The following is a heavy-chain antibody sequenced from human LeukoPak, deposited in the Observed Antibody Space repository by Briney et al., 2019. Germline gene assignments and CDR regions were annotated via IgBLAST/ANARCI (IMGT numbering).Heavy chain of an antibody. CDR2: INPNSGDT. Sequence: ASVKVSCKASGYTFTGYYMHWVRQAPGQGLEWMGWINPNSGDTNYAQKFQGRVTMTRDTSISTAYMELSRLRSDDTAVYYCARDLGFGELTDYWGQGTLVTVSS. D-gene: IGHD3-10*01. V-gene: IGHV1-2*02. J-gene: IGHJ4*02. CDR1: GYTFTGYY. CDR3: ARDLGFGELTDY.